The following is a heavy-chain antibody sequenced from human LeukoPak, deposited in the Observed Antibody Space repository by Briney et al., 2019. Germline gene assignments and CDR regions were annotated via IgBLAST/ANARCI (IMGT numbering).Heavy chain of an antibody. CDR2: ISWNSHSI. CDR3: AKDIAVAAFYYFDY. D-gene: IGHD6-19*01. CDR1: GFTFDDYA. J-gene: IGHJ4*02. V-gene: IGHV3-9*01. Sequence: GGSLRLSCAASGFTFDDYAMHWVRQAPGKGLEWISGISWNSHSIGSADSVKGRFTISRDNAKNSLYLQMNSLRAEDTALYYCAKDIAVAAFYYFDYWGQGTLVTVSS.